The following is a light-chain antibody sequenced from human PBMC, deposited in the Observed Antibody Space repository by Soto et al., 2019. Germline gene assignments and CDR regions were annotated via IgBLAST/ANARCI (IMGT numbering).Light chain of an antibody. V-gene: IGLV3-1*01. CDR1: KLGDKY. Sequence: SYELTQPPSVSVSPGQTASITCSGDKLGDKYASWYQQKPGQSPVLVISQDTKRPSGIPERFSGSNSGNTATLTISGTQAMDEADYYCQAYDTSVVFGGGTKVTVL. CDR3: QAYDTSVV. CDR2: QDT. J-gene: IGLJ2*01.